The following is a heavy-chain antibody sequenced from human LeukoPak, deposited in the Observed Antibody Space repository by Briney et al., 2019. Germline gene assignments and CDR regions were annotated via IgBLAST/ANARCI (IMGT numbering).Heavy chain of an antibody. V-gene: IGHV1-2*02. CDR2: INPNSGGT. CDR1: GYTFTGFH. D-gene: IGHD3-10*01. CDR3: ARGPSITMVRGGQWYYYMDV. Sequence: GASVKVSCKASGYTFTGFHMHWVRQAPGQGLEWMGWINPNSGGTNYAQKFQGRVTMTRDASISTVYMELSRLRSDDTAVYYCARGPSITMVRGGQWYYYMDVWGKGTTDTISS. J-gene: IGHJ6*03.